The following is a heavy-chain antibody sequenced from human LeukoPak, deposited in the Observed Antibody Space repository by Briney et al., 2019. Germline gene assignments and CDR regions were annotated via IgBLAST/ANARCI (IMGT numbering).Heavy chain of an antibody. D-gene: IGHD3-10*01. CDR3: AKDREGYYGSGSYYNGGINWFDP. V-gene: IGHV3-30*02. CDR2: IRYDGSKK. CDR1: GFIFSSYG. Sequence: GGSLRLSCAASGFIFSSYGMHWVRQAPGKGLEWVAFIRYDGSKKYYADSVKGRFTISRDNSKNTLYLQMNSLRAEDTAVYYCAKDREGYYGSGSYYNGGINWFDPWGQGTLVTVSS. J-gene: IGHJ5*02.